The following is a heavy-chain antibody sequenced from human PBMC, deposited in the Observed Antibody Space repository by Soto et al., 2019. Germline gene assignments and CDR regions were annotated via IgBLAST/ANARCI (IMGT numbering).Heavy chain of an antibody. Sequence: HPGGSLRLSCAASGFTFSSYAMSWVRQAPGKELDWVSTISAGGGYTYYADSVKGRFTISRDNSKNTLYLQMNSLRAEDTAVYYCAKAHDVLTGYLDYWGQGTLVTVSS. CDR3: AKAHDVLTGYLDY. CDR1: GFTFSSYA. D-gene: IGHD3-9*01. J-gene: IGHJ4*02. CDR2: ISAGGGYT. V-gene: IGHV3-23*01.